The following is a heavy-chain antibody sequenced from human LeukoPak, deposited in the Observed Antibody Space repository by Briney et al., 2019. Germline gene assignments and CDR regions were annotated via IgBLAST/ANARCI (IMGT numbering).Heavy chain of an antibody. CDR2: IYPGDSKT. CDR3: ALVVGEWLLSGMDV. V-gene: IGHV5-51*01. D-gene: IGHD3-3*01. CDR1: GYSFNSYW. J-gene: IGHJ6*03. Sequence: GDSLNFSCKRSGYSFNSYWIGWAGQMPGKGLDWMGIIYPGDSKTRYSPSFEGQVTLSVDTSKSTAYLQWSSLKAANTAIDFCALVVGEWLLSGMDVWGKGTTVTVSS.